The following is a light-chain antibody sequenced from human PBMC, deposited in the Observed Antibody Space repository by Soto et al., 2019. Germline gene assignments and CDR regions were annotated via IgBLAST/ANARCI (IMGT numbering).Light chain of an antibody. CDR2: TND. V-gene: IGLV1-47*02. CDR3: ASWDDGLSGYV. Sequence: VLTQPPSASGTPGQRVTISCSGSSFNIRSNSVNWYQQLPGTAPKLLIYTNDQRPSGVPDRFSGSKSGTSASLAIRGLRSEDEADYYCASWDDGLSGYVFGTGTKVTVL. J-gene: IGLJ1*01. CDR1: SFNIRSNS.